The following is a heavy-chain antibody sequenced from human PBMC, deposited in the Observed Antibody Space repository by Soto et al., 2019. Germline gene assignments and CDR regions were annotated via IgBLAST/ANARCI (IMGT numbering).Heavy chain of an antibody. CDR3: AREVVRASFDY. Sequence: ASVKISCKASGYTFTSYYMHGARQAPGQGLEWMGIINPSGGSTSYAQKFQGGVTMTRDTSTSTVYMELSSLRSEDTAVYYCAREVVRASFDYWGQGTLVTVSS. J-gene: IGHJ4*02. D-gene: IGHD3-10*01. CDR2: INPSGGST. CDR1: GYTFTSYY. V-gene: IGHV1-46*03.